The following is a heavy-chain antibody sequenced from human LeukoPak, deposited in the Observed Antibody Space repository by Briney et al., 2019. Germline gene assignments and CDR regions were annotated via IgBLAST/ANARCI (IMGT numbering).Heavy chain of an antibody. V-gene: IGHV1-46*01. CDR3: ARDIGIYGGNSVDY. D-gene: IGHD4-23*01. CDR1: VYTFTSYY. Sequence: GASVKVSCKASVYTFTSYYMHWVRQAPGRGLEWMGIINPSGGSTSYAQKFQGRVTMTRDTSTSTVYMELSSLRPADTAVYYCARDIGIYGGNSVDYWGQGTLVTVST. CDR2: INPSGGST. J-gene: IGHJ4*02.